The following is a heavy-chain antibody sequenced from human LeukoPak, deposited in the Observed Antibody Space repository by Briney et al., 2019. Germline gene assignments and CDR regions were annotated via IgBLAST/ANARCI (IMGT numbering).Heavy chain of an antibody. CDR1: VYSFTSYW. CDR3: ARHGGGFDY. J-gene: IGHJ4*02. CDR2: IYPSDSDT. Sequence: GESLKISCKGSVYSFTSYWSGWVGQIAGERREWMGIIYPSDSDTRYSPSVQGEVASSAYKSVSTAYLQWISMQASDTAMYYCARHGGGFDYWGQGPLVTVS. V-gene: IGHV5-51*01.